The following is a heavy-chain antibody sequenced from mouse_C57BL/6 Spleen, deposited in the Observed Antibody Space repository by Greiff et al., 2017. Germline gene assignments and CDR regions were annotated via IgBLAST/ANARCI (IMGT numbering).Heavy chain of an antibody. CDR2: IYPGDGDT. Sequence: QVQLQQSGPELVKPGASVKISCKASGYAFSSSWMNWVKQRPGQGLEWIGRIYPGDGDTNYNGKFKGKATLTADKSSSTAYMQLSSLTSEDSAVYFCARVGLNYFDYWGQGTTLTVSS. CDR1: GYAFSSSW. V-gene: IGHV1-82*01. J-gene: IGHJ2*01. CDR3: ARVGLNYFDY. D-gene: IGHD2-2*01.